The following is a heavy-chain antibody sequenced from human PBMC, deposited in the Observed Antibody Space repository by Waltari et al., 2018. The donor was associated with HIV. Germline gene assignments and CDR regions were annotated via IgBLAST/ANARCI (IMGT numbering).Heavy chain of an antibody. CDR2: INHSGST. CDR3: ARGGGCSGGSCYSGVYFDY. D-gene: IGHD2-15*01. Sequence: QVQLQQWGAGLLKPSETLSLTCAVYGGSFSGYYWSWIRPTPGKGLEWIGEINHSGSTNYNPSLKSRVTISVDTSKNQFSLKLSSVTAADTAVYYCARGGGCSGGSCYSGVYFDYWGQGTLVTVSS. V-gene: IGHV4-34*01. J-gene: IGHJ4*02. CDR1: GGSFSGYY.